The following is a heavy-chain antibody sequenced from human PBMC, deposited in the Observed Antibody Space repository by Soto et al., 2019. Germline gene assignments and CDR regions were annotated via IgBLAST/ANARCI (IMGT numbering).Heavy chain of an antibody. Sequence: SETLSLTCTVSGGSISSGGYYWSWIRQHPGKGLEWIGYIYYSGSTYYNPSLESRVTISVDTSKNQFPLKLSSVTAADTAVYYCAIGYDSSGYYSFDYWGQGTLVTVSS. V-gene: IGHV4-31*03. CDR2: IYYSGST. CDR1: GGSISSGGYY. D-gene: IGHD3-22*01. CDR3: AIGYDSSGYYSFDY. J-gene: IGHJ4*02.